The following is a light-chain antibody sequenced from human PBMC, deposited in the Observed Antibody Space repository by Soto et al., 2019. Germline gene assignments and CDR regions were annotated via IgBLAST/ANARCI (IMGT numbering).Light chain of an antibody. CDR1: ASNIGRDP. Sequence: QSVLTQPPSASGAPGQRVTISCSGSASNIGRDPVNWYQQVPGTAPKLLIYENNHRPSGVPDRFSGSKSGTSASLVISGLQSEDEAEYFWAGWGGSLKGFVFGTGTKVTVL. J-gene: IGLJ1*01. V-gene: IGLV1-44*01. CDR2: ENN. CDR3: AGWGGSLKGFV.